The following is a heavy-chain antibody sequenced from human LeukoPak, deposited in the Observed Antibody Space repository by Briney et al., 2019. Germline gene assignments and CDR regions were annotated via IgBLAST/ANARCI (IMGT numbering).Heavy chain of an antibody. CDR2: IYTSGST. V-gene: IGHV4-61*02. D-gene: IGHD3-10*01. J-gene: IGHJ5*02. CDR3: ARDGSGSSGNWFDP. Sequence: PSETLSLTCTVSGGSISSGSYYWSWIRQPAGKGLEWIGRIYTSGSTNYNPSLKSRVTISVDTSKDQFSLKLSSVTAADTAVYYCARDGSGSSGNWFDPWGQGTLVTVSS. CDR1: GGSISSGSYY.